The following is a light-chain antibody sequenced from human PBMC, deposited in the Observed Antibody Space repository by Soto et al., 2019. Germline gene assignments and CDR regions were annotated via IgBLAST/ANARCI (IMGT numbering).Light chain of an antibody. Sequence: DIQMTQSPSSLSASVGARVTITCRASKGIANDLAWYQQRPGKAPERLIYDTFTLASGVPSRFSGSGSGAEFTLTIASLQPEDIATYSCLQDHADPGTFGQGTKVELK. CDR1: KGIAND. CDR2: DTF. CDR3: LQDHADPGT. V-gene: IGKV1-17*01. J-gene: IGKJ1*01.